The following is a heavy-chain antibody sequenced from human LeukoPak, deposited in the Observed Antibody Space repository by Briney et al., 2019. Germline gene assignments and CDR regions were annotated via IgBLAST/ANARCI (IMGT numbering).Heavy chain of an antibody. CDR1: GFTFSSYS. J-gene: IGHJ4*02. V-gene: IGHV3-21*01. D-gene: IGHD6-13*01. CDR2: ISSSSSYI. Sequence: GGSLRLSCAASGFTFSSYSMTWVRQAPGKGLEWVSSISSSSSYIYYADSVKGRFTISRDNAKNSLYLQMNSLRAEDTAVYYCARDHRRIGSSREFDYWGQGTLVTVSS. CDR3: ARDHRRIGSSREFDY.